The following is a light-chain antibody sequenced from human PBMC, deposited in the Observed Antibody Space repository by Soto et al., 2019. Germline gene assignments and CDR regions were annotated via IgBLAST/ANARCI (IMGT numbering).Light chain of an antibody. J-gene: IGKJ1*01. V-gene: IGKV3-15*01. CDR3: QQYNDWPRT. Sequence: IVMPQSTATLSLSPGERATLSCMASQTVRSNLVWYQQKAGQAPRVLIHGASTRAPGIPDRFSGSGAGTDFTLTISSLQSEDFAVYYCQQYNDWPRTFGQGTKVDIK. CDR2: GAS. CDR1: QTVRSN.